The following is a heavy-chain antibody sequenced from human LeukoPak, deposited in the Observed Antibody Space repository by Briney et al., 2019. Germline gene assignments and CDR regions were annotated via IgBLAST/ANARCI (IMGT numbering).Heavy chain of an antibody. CDR2: IYHSGST. V-gene: IGHV4-34*01. CDR1: GGSFSGYY. Sequence: SETLSLNCAVYGGSFSGYYWGWIRQPPGKGLGWNRSIYHSGSTYYNPSLKSRVTISVDTSKNQFSLKLSSVTAADTAVYYCARATSWFDPWGQGTLVTVSS. CDR3: ARATSWFDP. J-gene: IGHJ5*02. D-gene: IGHD1-26*01.